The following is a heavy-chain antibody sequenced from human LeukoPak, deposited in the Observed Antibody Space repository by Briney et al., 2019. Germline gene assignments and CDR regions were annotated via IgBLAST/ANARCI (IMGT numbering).Heavy chain of an antibody. CDR3: ARGVGLTQGGAFDF. V-gene: IGHV4-61*02. CDR2: IYHSGST. D-gene: IGHD3-16*01. CDR1: GGSISSGSYY. Sequence: SQTLSLTCTVSGGSISSGSYYWSWIRQPAGKGLEWIGSIYHSGSTHYKSSLKSRVTISVDTSKNQLSLKLTSVTAADTAVYYCARGVGLTQGGAFDFWGQGTLVTVSS. J-gene: IGHJ4*02.